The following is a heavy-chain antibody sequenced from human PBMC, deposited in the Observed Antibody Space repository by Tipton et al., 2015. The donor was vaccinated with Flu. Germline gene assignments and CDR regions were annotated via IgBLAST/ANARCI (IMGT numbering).Heavy chain of an antibody. D-gene: IGHD2-2*01. Sequence: SLRLSCAASGFTVTSSYMSWVRQAPGKGLEWVSVIYGGGTTDYADSVKGRFTISRDKSKNALYLQMSSLRAEDTAVYYCARGPQVPVWPYYYGMDVWGQGTTVTVS. V-gene: IGHV3-53*01. CDR1: GFTVTSSY. CDR2: IYGGGTT. J-gene: IGHJ6*02. CDR3: ARGPQVPVWPYYYGMDV.